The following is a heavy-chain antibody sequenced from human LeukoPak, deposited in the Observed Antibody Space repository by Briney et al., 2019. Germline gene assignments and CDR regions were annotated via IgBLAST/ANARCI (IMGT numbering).Heavy chain of an antibody. CDR1: GYTFTSYG. D-gene: IGHD3-9*01. CDR3: ARAGRNYDILTGRQYYYGMDV. V-gene: IGHV1-18*01. CDR2: ISAYNGNT. J-gene: IGHJ6*02. Sequence: ASVKVSCTASGYTFTSYGISWVRQAPGQGLEWMGWISAYNGNTNYAQKLQGRVTMTTDTSTSTAYMELRSLRSDDTAVYYCARAGRNYDILTGRQYYYGMDVWGQGTTVTVSS.